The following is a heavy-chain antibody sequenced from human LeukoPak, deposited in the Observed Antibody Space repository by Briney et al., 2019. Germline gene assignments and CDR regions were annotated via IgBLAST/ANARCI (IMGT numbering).Heavy chain of an antibody. CDR1: GFTFSSYA. CDR2: ISSNGGST. CDR3: ARGGQYYFDY. J-gene: IGHJ4*02. V-gene: IGHV3-64*01. Sequence: GGSLRLSYAASGFTFSSYAMHWVRQAPGKGLEYVSAISSNGGSTYYANSVKGRFTISRDNSKNTLYLQMGSLRAEDMAVYYCARGGQYYFDYWGQGTLVTVSS.